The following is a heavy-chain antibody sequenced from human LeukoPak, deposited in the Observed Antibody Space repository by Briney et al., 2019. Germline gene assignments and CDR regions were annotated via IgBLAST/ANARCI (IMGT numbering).Heavy chain of an antibody. CDR2: IYHSGST. Sequence: SETLSLTCAVSGGSISSGGYSWSWIRQPPGKGLEWIGYIYHSGSTYYNPSLKSRVTISVDTSKNQFSLKLSSVTAADTAVYYCARHHYYDSSGYLLWGQGTLVTVSS. D-gene: IGHD3-22*01. CDR1: GGSISSGGYS. CDR3: ARHHYYDSSGYLL. J-gene: IGHJ4*02. V-gene: IGHV4-30-2*01.